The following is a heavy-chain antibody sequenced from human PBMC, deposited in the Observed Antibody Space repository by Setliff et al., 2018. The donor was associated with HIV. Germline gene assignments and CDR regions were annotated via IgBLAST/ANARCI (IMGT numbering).Heavy chain of an antibody. CDR2: LSDDGSRE. Sequence: GGSLRLSCAASGFTFSYYAMHWVRQAPGKGLEWVAVLSDDGSRESYADSMEGRFTISRDNSKNTLYLRMNRLRPEDTAVYYCAKVGGYGRFHYYHMDVWGKGTTVTVSS. V-gene: IGHV3-30*01. D-gene: IGHD2-15*01. CDR3: AKVGGYGRFHYYHMDV. J-gene: IGHJ6*03. CDR1: GFTFSYYA.